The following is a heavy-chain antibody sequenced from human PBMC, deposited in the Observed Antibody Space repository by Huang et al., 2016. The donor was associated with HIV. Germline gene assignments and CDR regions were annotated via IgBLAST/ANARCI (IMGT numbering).Heavy chain of an antibody. D-gene: IGHD6-19*01. CDR1: GYSLTSYD. CDR2: INVNNGNT. J-gene: IGHJ3*02. CDR3: ARGDSGWSYDAFNI. Sequence: QVQLVQSGAELTKPGASVRVSCKASGYSLTSYDINWVRLAPGQGPEWMGCINVNNGNTEYAQNFQGRVTMTTDTSTNTAYMELRSLRSDDTAVYYCARGDSGWSYDAFNIWGQGTMVTVSS. V-gene: IGHV1-18*01.